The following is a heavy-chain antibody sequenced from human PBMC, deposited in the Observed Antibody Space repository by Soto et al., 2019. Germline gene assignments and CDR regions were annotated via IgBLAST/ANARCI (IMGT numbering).Heavy chain of an antibody. CDR3: ARRAETNGWNGFGADKYYFDF. J-gene: IGHJ4*02. D-gene: IGHD1-1*01. Sequence: ASVKVSCKASGYTFTSYDIYWVRQATGQGLEWMGWVNPNTGNSGYAQKFQGRVTMTSDTSISTAHMELSSLRSEDTAVYYCARRAETNGWNGFGADKYYFDFRGQGTLVTVSS. V-gene: IGHV1-8*01. CDR1: GYTFTSYD. CDR2: VNPNTGNS.